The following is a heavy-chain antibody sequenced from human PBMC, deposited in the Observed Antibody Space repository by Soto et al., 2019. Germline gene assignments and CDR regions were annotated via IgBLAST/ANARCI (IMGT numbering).Heavy chain of an antibody. Sequence: SETPSLTSTVSGGSISSYSWSWIRQPPGKGLEWIGYIYYSGSTNYNPSLKSRVTISVDTSKNQFSLKLSSVTAADTAVYYCARLRVFSGYETEHYSYFFLDAWGIGTPDTGSS. CDR1: GGSISSYS. CDR3: ARLRVFSGYETEHYSYFFLDA. CDR2: IYYSGST. V-gene: IGHV4-59*08. D-gene: IGHD5-12*01. J-gene: IGHJ6*03.